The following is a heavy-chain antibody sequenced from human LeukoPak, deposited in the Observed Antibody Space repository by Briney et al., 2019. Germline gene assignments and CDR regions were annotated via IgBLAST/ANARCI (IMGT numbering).Heavy chain of an antibody. D-gene: IGHD1-1*01. CDR1: GGSISSYY. CDR3: ARDPRGGTSRDNWFDP. V-gene: IGHV4-59*01. CDR2: IYYSGST. Sequence: SETLSLTCTVSGGSISSYYWSWIRQPPGKGLEWIGYIYYSGSTNYNPSLKSRVTISVDTSRNQFSLKLNSVTAADTAVYYCARDPRGGTSRDNWFDPWGQGTLVTVSS. J-gene: IGHJ5*02.